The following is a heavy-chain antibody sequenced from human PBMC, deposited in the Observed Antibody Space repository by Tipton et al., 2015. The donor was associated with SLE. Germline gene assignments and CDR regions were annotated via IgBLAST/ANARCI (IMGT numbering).Heavy chain of an antibody. D-gene: IGHD5-18*01. CDR1: GGSISSGSYY. Sequence: TLSLTCTVSGGSISSGSYYWRWIRQPAGKGLEWFGRIYTSGSTNYNPSLKSRVTISVDTSKNQFSLKLSAVTAADTAVYYCARDLGGGYSYGYDYWGQGTLVTVSS. V-gene: IGHV4-61*02. CDR2: IYTSGST. CDR3: ARDLGGGYSYGYDY. J-gene: IGHJ4*02.